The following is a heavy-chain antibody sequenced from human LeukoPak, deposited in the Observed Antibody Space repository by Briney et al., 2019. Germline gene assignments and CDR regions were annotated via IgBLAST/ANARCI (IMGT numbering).Heavy chain of an antibody. CDR1: GFTFSSTT. J-gene: IGHJ4*02. V-gene: IGHV3-23*01. CDR3: TKDRRGPAAGTWYFDS. CDR2: ITAIDGRT. D-gene: IGHD6-13*01. Sequence: GGSLRLPCVASGFTFSSTTMGWVRQAPGRGLEWVSSITAIDGRTYYVDSVRGRFTISRDNSKNTVYLQLNSLRAGDTAIYYCTKDRRGPAAGTWYFDSWGQGTLVTVSS.